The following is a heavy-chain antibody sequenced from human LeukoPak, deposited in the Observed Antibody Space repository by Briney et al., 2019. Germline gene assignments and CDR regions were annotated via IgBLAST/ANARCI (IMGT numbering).Heavy chain of an antibody. CDR2: ISTSASTI. Sequence: PGGSLRLSCAASGFTISSYEMNWVRQAPGKGLEWVSYISTSASTIYYADSVKGRFTISRDNAKNSLYLQMNSLRAEDTAVYYCARERGYYDNRLDYWGQGTLVTVSS. CDR1: GFTISSYE. CDR3: ARERGYYDNRLDY. J-gene: IGHJ4*02. D-gene: IGHD3-22*01. V-gene: IGHV3-48*03.